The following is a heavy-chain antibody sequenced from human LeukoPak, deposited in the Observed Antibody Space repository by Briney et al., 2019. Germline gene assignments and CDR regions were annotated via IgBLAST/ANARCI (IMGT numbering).Heavy chain of an antibody. Sequence: SETLSLTCTVSGGSLSRYYWSWIRQHPGKGLEWIGYIYYSGSTNYNPSLKSRVTISVDTSKNQFSLKLSSVTATDTAVYYCARVPYDSSGYRHYYMDVWGEGTTVTVSS. CDR1: GGSLSRYY. J-gene: IGHJ6*03. D-gene: IGHD3-22*01. CDR3: ARVPYDSSGYRHYYMDV. V-gene: IGHV4-59*01. CDR2: IYYSGST.